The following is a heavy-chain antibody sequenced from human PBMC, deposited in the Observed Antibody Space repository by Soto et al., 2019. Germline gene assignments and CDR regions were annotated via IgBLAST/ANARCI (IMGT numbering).Heavy chain of an antibody. CDR3: ARDTVVSYPPDAFDT. V-gene: IGHV4-59*01. D-gene: IGHD1-26*01. J-gene: IGHJ3*02. Sequence: SETLSLTCTVSGGSISSYYWSWIRQPPGKGLEWIGYIYYSGSTNYNPSLKSRVTISVDTSKNQFSLKLSSVTAADTAVYYCARDTVVSYPPDAFDTWGQGTMVTVSS. CDR2: IYYSGST. CDR1: GGSISSYY.